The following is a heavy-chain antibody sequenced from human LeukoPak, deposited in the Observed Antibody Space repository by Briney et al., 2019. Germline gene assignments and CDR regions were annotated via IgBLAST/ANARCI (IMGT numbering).Heavy chain of an antibody. CDR3: AREEANCGGDCFVY. CDR1: GFTFSNYW. D-gene: IGHD2-21*01. CDR2: IKQDGSEK. J-gene: IGHJ4*02. V-gene: IGHV3-7*01. Sequence: QPGGSLRLSCAGSGFTFSNYWMNWVRQAPGKGLEWVANIKQDGSEKYYVDSVKGRFTISRDNAENSLYLQMNSLRAEDTAVYYCAREEANCGGDCFVYWGRGILVTVSS.